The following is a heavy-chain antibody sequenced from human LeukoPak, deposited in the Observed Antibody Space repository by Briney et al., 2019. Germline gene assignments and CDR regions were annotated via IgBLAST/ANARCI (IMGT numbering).Heavy chain of an antibody. V-gene: IGHV7-4-1*02. CDR3: ATRRELLPYYYFDY. D-gene: IGHD1-26*01. CDR1: GYTFTSYA. J-gene: IGHJ4*02. Sequence: ASVKVSCKASGYTFTSYAMNWVRQAPGQGLEWMGWINTNTGNPTYAQGFTGRFVSSLDTSVSTAYLQISSLKAEDTAVYYCATRRELLPYYYFDYWGQGTLVTVSS. CDR2: INTNTGNP.